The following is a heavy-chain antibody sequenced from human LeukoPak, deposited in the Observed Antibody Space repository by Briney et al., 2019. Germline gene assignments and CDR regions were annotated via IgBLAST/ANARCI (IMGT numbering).Heavy chain of an antibody. V-gene: IGHV3-48*03. CDR1: GFTFSRYG. CDR3: ARMFEF. Sequence: GGSLRLSCAASGFTFSRYGMNWVRQAPGKGLEWVSYISSSGSTTYYADSVKGRFTISRDNAKNSLFLQMNSLRAEDTAVYFCARMFEFWGQGTLVTVSS. CDR2: ISSSGSTT. J-gene: IGHJ4*02.